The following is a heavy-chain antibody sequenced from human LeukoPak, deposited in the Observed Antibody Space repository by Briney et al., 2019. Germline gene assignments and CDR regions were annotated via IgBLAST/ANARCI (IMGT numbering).Heavy chain of an antibody. CDR1: GFTFSSYW. V-gene: IGHV3-74*01. J-gene: IGHJ5*02. CDR3: ARGPPFDP. Sequence: GGSLRLSCAASGFTFSSYWMNWVRQAPGKGLVWVSRIASDGSSTTYADSVKGRFSISRDNSKNTLYLQMNSLRAEDTAVYYCARGPPFDPWGQGTLVTVSS. CDR2: IASDGSST.